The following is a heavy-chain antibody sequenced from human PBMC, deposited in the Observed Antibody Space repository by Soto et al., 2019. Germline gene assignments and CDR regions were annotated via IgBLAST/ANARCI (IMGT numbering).Heavy chain of an antibody. V-gene: IGHV3-64D*06. D-gene: IGHD3-9*01. Sequence: GGSLRLSCSASGFTFSEYSMHWVRQAPGKGLQYVSTISSDGDITYYADSVKGRFTISRDNSKNTLYLQMNSLRPEDTAAYYCVKVSTFYDILTGYYSTNFFDPWGQGTPVTVSS. CDR3: VKVSTFYDILTGYYSTNFFDP. J-gene: IGHJ5*02. CDR1: GFTFSEYS. CDR2: ISSDGDIT.